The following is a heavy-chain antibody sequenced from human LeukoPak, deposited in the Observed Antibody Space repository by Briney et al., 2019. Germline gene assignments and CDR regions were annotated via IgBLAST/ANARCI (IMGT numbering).Heavy chain of an antibody. Sequence: SGGSLRLSCAASGFTFSSYGMHWVRQAPGKGLEWVAVISYDGSNKYYADSVKGRFTSSRDNAKNSLYLQMNSLRDEDTAVYYCARVHRGYSYGRLDYWGQGTLVTVSS. CDR2: ISYDGSNK. V-gene: IGHV3-30*03. CDR3: ARVHRGYSYGRLDY. J-gene: IGHJ4*02. D-gene: IGHD5-18*01. CDR1: GFTFSSYG.